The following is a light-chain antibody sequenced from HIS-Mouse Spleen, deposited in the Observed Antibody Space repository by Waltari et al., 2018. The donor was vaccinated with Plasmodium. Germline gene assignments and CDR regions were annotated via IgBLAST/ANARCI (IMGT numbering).Light chain of an antibody. CDR2: EVS. Sequence: QSALTQPPSASGSPGQSVTISCTGTSSEVGGYNYVSWYQQHPGKAPKLMIYEVSKRPSGVPVRFSGSKSGNTASLTVSGLQAEDEADYYCSSYAGSNNLVFGGGTKLTVL. CDR1: SSEVGGYNY. CDR3: SSYAGSNNLV. V-gene: IGLV2-8*01. J-gene: IGLJ2*01.